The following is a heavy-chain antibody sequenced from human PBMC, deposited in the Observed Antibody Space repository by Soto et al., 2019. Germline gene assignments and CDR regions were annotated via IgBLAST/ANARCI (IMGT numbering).Heavy chain of an antibody. CDR2: IYYSGST. D-gene: IGHD3-16*01. CDR1: GGAISSYY. V-gene: IGHV4-59*08. CDR3: ARRYGSSFDY. J-gene: IGHJ4*02. Sequence: SETLSLTCTVSGGAISSYYWSWIRQPPGKGLEWIGYIYYSGSTNYNPSLKSRVTISVDTSKNQFSLKLSSVTAADTAVYYCARRYGSSFDYWGQGTPVTVSS.